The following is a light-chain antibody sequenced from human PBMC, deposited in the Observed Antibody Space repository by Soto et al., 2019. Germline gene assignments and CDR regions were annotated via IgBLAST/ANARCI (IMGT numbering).Light chain of an antibody. CDR3: QKYGVAPYT. CDR1: QDIRDY. J-gene: IGKJ3*01. V-gene: IGKV1-27*01. Sequence: DIQMTQSPSSQSASVGDRVTITCRASQDIRDYLVWYQQRPGKIPTLLIYAASTLQSGVPSRVSGSGYGTEFTLTISSLQSEDVTTYYCQKYGVAPYTFGPGTTVDLK. CDR2: AAS.